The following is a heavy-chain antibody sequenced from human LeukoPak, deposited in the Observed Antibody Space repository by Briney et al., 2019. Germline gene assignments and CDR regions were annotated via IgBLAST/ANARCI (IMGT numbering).Heavy chain of an antibody. J-gene: IGHJ4*02. CDR3: VRVGYNSGWYPPDY. CDR1: GFTFINYW. V-gene: IGHV3-74*01. CDR2: INSDGSST. Sequence: PGGSLRLSCAASGFTFINYWMHWVRQAPGKGLVWVSRINSDGSSTSYADSVKGRFTISRDNAKNTVYLQMNSVRAEDTAVYYCVRVGYNSGWYPPDYWGQGTLVTVSS. D-gene: IGHD6-19*01.